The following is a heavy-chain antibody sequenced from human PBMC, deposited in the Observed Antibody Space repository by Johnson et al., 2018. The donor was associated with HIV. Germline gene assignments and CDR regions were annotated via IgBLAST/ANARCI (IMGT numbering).Heavy chain of an antibody. J-gene: IGHJ3*02. CDR3: ARTPYGDYDDAFNI. CDR2: IRYDGANQ. CDR1: GFTFSSYG. V-gene: IGHV3-30*02. Sequence: QVQLVESGGGVVQPGGSLRLSCAVSGFTFSSYGMHWVRQAPGKGLEWVAFIRYDGANQYYADSVKGRFLVSRDDSMNTLFLEMKSVRPEDTAVYYCARTPYGDYDDAFNIWGQGTMVTVSS. D-gene: IGHD4-17*01.